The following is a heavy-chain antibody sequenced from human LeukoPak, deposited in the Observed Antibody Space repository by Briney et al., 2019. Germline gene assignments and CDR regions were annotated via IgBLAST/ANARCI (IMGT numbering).Heavy chain of an antibody. CDR2: VSWDSASI. D-gene: IGHD5-18*01. V-gene: IGHV3-9*01. CDR1: GLTFNGYA. CDR3: AKTYVDTTFFDS. Sequence: GGSLSLSCAASGLTFNGYAMHWVRQAPGKGPEWVSGVSWDSASIVYADSVKGRFAISRDNSKNTLYLQMTSLRAEDTAVYYCAKTYVDTTFFDSWGQGTRVTVSS. J-gene: IGHJ4*02.